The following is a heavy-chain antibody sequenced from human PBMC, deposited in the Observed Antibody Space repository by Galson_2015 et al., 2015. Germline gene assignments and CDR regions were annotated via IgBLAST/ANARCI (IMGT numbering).Heavy chain of an antibody. V-gene: IGHV6-1*01. D-gene: IGHD5-18*01. CDR3: ARSTDKAMVNFYYYYYMDV. CDR2: TYYRSKWYT. CDR1: GDSVSSNSAA. J-gene: IGHJ6*03. Sequence: CAISGDSVSSNSAAWNWIRQSPSRGLEWLGRTYYRSKWYTDSGISVKSRMTIKSDTSKNQFSLQLTSVTPEDTAVYYCARSTDKAMVNFYYYYYMDVWGKGTTVTVSS.